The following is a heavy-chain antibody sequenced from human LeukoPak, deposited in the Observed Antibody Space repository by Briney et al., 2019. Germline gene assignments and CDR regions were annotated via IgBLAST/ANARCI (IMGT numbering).Heavy chain of an antibody. CDR2: IRVHDGNS. J-gene: IGHJ4*02. CDR3: ARDHDSSGNYLDFLDS. CDR1: GYTFTNYP. V-gene: IGHV1-18*01. D-gene: IGHD3-22*01. Sequence: GSSVKVSCKASGYTFTNYPITWVRQAPGQGLEWMGWIRVHDGNSHYAQKYQGRVTLTTDTSTNAAYMELGSLRSDDTAVYYCARDHDSSGNYLDFLDSWGQGTLVTVSS.